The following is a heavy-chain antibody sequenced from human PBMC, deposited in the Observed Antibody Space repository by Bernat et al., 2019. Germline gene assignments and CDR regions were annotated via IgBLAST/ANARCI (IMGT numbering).Heavy chain of an antibody. D-gene: IGHD3-3*01. V-gene: IGHV3-74*03. Sequence: VQLVESGGGLVQPGGSLRLSRAASGLSFSNYWMHWVRQAPGKGLVWVSRINGDGSATEYADSVKGRFTISRDNAKNTLYLQMNSLRAEDTAVYYCARDVRVDPSYWGQGTLVTVSS. CDR1: GLSFSNYW. CDR2: INGDGSAT. J-gene: IGHJ4*02. CDR3: ARDVRVDPSY.